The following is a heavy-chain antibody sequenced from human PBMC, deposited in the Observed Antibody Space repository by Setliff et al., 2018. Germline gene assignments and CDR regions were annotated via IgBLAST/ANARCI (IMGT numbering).Heavy chain of an antibody. CDR1: GGFISSGDYH. CDR3: ARLKTAMVDF. V-gene: IGHV4-39*01. CDR2: LYYSGTT. Sequence: ETLSLTCTVSGGFISSGDYHWGWIRQPPGKRLEWIGSLYYSGTTYCNPSLNSRVTISMDTSTNQFSLKLSSVTAADTAVYYCARLKTAMVDFWGQGTLVTVSS. D-gene: IGHD5-18*01. J-gene: IGHJ4*02.